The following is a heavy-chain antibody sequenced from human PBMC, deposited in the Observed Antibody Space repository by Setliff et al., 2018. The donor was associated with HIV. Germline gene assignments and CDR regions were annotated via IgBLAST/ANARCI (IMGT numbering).Heavy chain of an antibody. CDR1: GGSIXSSSYY. D-gene: IGHD4-17*01. J-gene: IGHJ4*02. CDR3: AXHAVPXXXXXXXXX. Sequence: LSLTCTVSGGSIXSSSYYWGWIRQPPGKGLEWIGNIYSGGTXYYNSSLRSRVXXXXDTSKNQFSLKLNXVTAADXAVXXXAXHAVPXXXXXXXXXWGPGT. CDR2: IYSGGTX. V-gene: IGHV4-39*07.